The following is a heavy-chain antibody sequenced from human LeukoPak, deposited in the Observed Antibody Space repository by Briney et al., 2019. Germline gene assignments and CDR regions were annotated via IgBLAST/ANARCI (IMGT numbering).Heavy chain of an antibody. CDR3: VRDCSSASLSSGCYYAMDV. V-gene: IGHV3-7*03. Sequence: GGSLRLSCAASGFTFNDYWMTWVRQAPGKGLEWVAHIKQDGSEKYYVVSLKGRFTISRDNAKNSLFLQMNSLRAEDTAVYYCVRDCSSASLSSGCYYAMDVWGKGTTVTVSS. D-gene: IGHD2-2*01. J-gene: IGHJ6*04. CDR2: IKQDGSEK. CDR1: GFTFNDYW.